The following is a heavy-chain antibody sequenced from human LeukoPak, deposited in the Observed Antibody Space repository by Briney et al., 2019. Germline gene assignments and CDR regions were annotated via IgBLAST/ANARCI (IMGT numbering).Heavy chain of an antibody. CDR1: GFTFSSYW. D-gene: IGHD5-18*01. CDR2: INSDGSST. V-gene: IGHV3-74*01. Sequence: GESLRLSCAASGFTFSSYWMHWVRQAPGKGLVWVSRINSDGSSTSYADSVKGRFTISRDNAKNSLYLQMNSLRAEDTAVYYCARGGGYSYGYRHNWFDPWGQGTLVTVSS. J-gene: IGHJ5*02. CDR3: ARGGGYSYGYRHNWFDP.